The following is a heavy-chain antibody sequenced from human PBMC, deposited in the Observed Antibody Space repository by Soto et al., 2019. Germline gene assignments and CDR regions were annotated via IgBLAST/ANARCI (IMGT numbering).Heavy chain of an antibody. D-gene: IGHD1-7*01. CDR3: ASRDPGTSVDY. CDR2: IYRTGST. Sequence: SETLSLTCAVSGGSFTSNNWWTWVRQPPGQGLEWIGEIYRTGSTNYNPSLKSRVTISLDKSEKQISLKVTSLTAADTAVYYCASRDPGTSVDYWGQGXLVTVSS. J-gene: IGHJ4*02. CDR1: GGSFTSNNW. V-gene: IGHV4-4*02.